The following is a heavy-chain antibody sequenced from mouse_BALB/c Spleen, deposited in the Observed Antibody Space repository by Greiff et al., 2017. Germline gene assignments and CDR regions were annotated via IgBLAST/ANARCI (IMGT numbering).Heavy chain of an antibody. J-gene: IGHJ4*01. Sequence: VMLVESGAELVRPGSSVKISCKASGYAFSSYWMNWVKQRPGQGLEWIGQIYPGDGDTNYNGKFKGKATLTADKSSSTAYMQLSSLTSEDSAVYFCARNYYDYDGPMDYWGQGTSVTVSS. D-gene: IGHD2-4*01. CDR3: ARNYYDYDGPMDY. V-gene: IGHV1-80*01. CDR2: IYPGDGDT. CDR1: GYAFSSYW.